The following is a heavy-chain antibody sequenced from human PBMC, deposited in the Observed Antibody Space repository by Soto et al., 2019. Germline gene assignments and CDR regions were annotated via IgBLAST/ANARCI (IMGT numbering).Heavy chain of an antibody. V-gene: IGHV1-18*04. CDR2: ISAYNGDT. D-gene: IGHD3-9*01. Sequence: QEHLVQSGAEVKKPGASAKVSCKASGYTFKNYGINWVRQAPGRGLEWVAWISAYNGDTSYAQHFQGSVTVTTETLTNTAYMELRSLRPDDTAVYFCVLGGLETGYYRDMDYWGQGNLVSVSS. J-gene: IGHJ4*02. CDR3: VLGGLETGYYRDMDY. CDR1: GYTFKNYG.